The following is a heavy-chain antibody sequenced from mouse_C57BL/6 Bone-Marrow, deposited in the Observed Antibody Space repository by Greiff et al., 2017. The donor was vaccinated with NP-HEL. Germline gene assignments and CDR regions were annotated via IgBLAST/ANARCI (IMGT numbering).Heavy chain of an antibody. Sequence: VQLQQSGPGLVAPSQSLSITCTVSGFSLTSYAISWVRQPPGKGLEWLGAIWTGGGTNYNSALKSRLSISKDNSKSQVFLKMNSLQTDDTARYYCARKSAGGYYYAMDYWGQGTSVTVSS. CDR2: IWTGGGT. J-gene: IGHJ4*01. CDR3: ARKSAGGYYYAMDY. CDR1: GFSLTSYA. V-gene: IGHV2-9-1*01.